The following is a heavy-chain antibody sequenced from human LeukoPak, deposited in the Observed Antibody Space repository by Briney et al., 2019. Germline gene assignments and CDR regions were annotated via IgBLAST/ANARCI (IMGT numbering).Heavy chain of an antibody. Sequence: GGSLRLSCAASGFTFSSYGMHWVRQAPGKGLEWVAFIRYDGSNTYYADSVKGRFTISRDNSKNTLYLQMNSLRAEDTAVYYCAKGHDYGDHTIDYWGQGTLGTVSS. D-gene: IGHD4-17*01. V-gene: IGHV3-30*02. CDR2: IRYDGSNT. CDR1: GFTFSSYG. CDR3: AKGHDYGDHTIDY. J-gene: IGHJ4*02.